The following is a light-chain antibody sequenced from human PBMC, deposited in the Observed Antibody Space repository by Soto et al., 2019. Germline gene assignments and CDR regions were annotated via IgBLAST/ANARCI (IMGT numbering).Light chain of an antibody. J-gene: IGLJ1*01. CDR1: SSNLGAGFD. Sequence: QSVLTQPPSVSGAPGQRVTISCTGSSSNLGAGFDVHWYQQLPGTAPKLLISDNTNRPSGVPDQFSGSKSGTSASLAITGLQAEDEADYYCQSYDSSLSVSYVFGTGTKLTVL. V-gene: IGLV1-40*01. CDR3: QSYDSSLSVSYV. CDR2: DNT.